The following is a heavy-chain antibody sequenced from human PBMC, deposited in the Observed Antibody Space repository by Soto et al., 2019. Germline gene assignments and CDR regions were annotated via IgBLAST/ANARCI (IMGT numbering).Heavy chain of an antibody. D-gene: IGHD6-6*01. CDR3: AITSTYLNPPGSSSDVAFDI. J-gene: IGHJ3*02. CDR2: INHSGST. Sequence: SETLSLTCAVYGGSFSGYYWSWIRQPPGKGLEWIGEINHSGSTNYNPSLKSRVTISVDTSKNQFSLKLSTVTAADSAVYYCAITSTYLNPPGSSSDVAFDIWGQGTMVTVSS. V-gene: IGHV4-34*01. CDR1: GGSFSGYY.